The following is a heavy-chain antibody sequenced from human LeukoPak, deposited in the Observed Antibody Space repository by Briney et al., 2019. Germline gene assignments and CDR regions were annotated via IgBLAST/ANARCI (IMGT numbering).Heavy chain of an antibody. Sequence: ASVTVSCKASGYTFTDYYMHWVRQAPGQGLEWMGWINPNSGGTNYAQKFQGRVTMTRDTSISTACMELSRLRSDDTAVYYCARDPDMSSYGLVSWFDPWGQGTLVTVSS. CDR1: GYTFTDYY. CDR2: INPNSGGT. D-gene: IGHD5-18*01. J-gene: IGHJ5*02. CDR3: ARDPDMSSYGLVSWFDP. V-gene: IGHV1-2*02.